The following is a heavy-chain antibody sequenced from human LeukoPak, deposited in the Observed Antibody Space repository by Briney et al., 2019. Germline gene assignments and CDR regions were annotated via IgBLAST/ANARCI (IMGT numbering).Heavy chain of an antibody. CDR1: GFTFSSYA. CDR3: AKDPGLAAAGTQFFDY. V-gene: IGHV3-23*01. D-gene: IGHD6-13*01. CDR2: ISGSGGST. Sequence: GSLRLSCAASGFTFSSYAMSWVRQAPGKGLEWVSAISGSGGSTYYADSVKGRFTISRDNSKNTLYLQMNSLRAEDTAVYYCAKDPGLAAAGTQFFDYWGQGTLVTVSS. J-gene: IGHJ4*02.